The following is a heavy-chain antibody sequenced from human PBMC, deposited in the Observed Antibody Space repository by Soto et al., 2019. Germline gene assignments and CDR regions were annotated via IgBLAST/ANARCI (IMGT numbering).Heavy chain of an antibody. J-gene: IGHJ5*02. Sequence: PSETLSLTCAVYGGSFSGYYWSWIRQPPGKGLEWIGEINHSGSTSYNPSLKSRVTISVDTSKNQFSLKLSSVTAADTAVYYCARGWDYYGSGSYYLWFDPWGQGTLVTVSS. V-gene: IGHV4-34*01. D-gene: IGHD3-10*01. CDR2: INHSGST. CDR3: ARGWDYYGSGSYYLWFDP. CDR1: GGSFSGYY.